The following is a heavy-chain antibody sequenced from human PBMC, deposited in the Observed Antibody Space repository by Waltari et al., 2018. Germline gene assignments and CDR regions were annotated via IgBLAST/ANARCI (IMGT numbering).Heavy chain of an antibody. D-gene: IGHD3-22*01. Sequence: QLQLQESGSGLVKPSQTLSLTCAVSGGSISSGGYSWSWIRQPPGKGLEWIGYIYHSGSTYYNPSLKSRVTISVDRSKNQFSLKLSSVTAADTAVYYCARDLQGVDSSGYYYSDAFDIWGQGTMVTVSS. CDR2: IYHSGST. V-gene: IGHV4-30-2*01. CDR1: GGSISSGGYS. CDR3: ARDLQGVDSSGYYYSDAFDI. J-gene: IGHJ3*02.